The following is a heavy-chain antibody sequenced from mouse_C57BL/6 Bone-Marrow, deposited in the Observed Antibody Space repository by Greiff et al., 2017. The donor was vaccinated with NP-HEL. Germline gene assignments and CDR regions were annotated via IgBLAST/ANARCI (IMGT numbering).Heavy chain of an antibody. D-gene: IGHD1-1*01. CDR1: GFTFSNYW. CDR3: TGGSSYDAMDY. Sequence: EVQRVESGGGLVQPGGSMKLSCVASGFTFSNYWMNWVRQSPEKGLEWVAQIRLKSDNYATHYAESVKGRFTISRDDSKSSVYLRMNNLRAEDTGIYYCTGGSSYDAMDYWGQGTSVTVSS. CDR2: IRLKSDNYAT. J-gene: IGHJ4*01. V-gene: IGHV6-3*01.